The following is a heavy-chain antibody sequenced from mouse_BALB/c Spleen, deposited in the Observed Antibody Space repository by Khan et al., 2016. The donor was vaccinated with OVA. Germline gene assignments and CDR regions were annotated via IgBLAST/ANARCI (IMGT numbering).Heavy chain of an antibody. Sequence: EVELVESGGGLVKPGGSLKLSCAASGFTFSDYYMYWVRQTPEKRLEWVATISDGGTSTYFPDSVKGRFTISRDNAKNSLYLQMTSLKSEDTATFYCVRAGYGAFAYWGQGTLVTVSA. V-gene: IGHV5-4*02. CDR1: GFTFSDYY. CDR3: VRAGYGAFAY. D-gene: IGHD1-1*02. J-gene: IGHJ3*01. CDR2: ISDGGTST.